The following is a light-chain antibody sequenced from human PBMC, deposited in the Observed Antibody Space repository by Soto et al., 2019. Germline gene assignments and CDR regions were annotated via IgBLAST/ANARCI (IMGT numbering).Light chain of an antibody. CDR1: QSISSW. CDR2: KAS. J-gene: IGKJ2*01. Sequence: DIQMTQSPSTLSASVGDRVTITCRASQSISSWLAWYQQKPGKAPKLLIYKASSLESGVPSRFSGSGSGTEFTLTISSLQPDGFATYYCQQYNSYSRMYTFGQGTKLEIK. V-gene: IGKV1-5*03. CDR3: QQYNSYSRMYT.